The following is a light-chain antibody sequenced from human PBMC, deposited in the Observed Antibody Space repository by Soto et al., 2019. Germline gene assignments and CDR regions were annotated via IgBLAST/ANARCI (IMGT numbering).Light chain of an antibody. J-gene: IGLJ3*02. CDR1: NSDVGGYNY. V-gene: IGLV2-11*01. Sequence: QSALTQPRSVSVSPGQSVTISCTGTNSDVGGYNYVSWYQQYPGKAPKLMISGVSERPSGVPDRFSGSKSGNTASLTISGLQDEYEDDYYCGSYVDADTGVVGGGTKLTVL. CDR3: GSYVDADTGV. CDR2: GVS.